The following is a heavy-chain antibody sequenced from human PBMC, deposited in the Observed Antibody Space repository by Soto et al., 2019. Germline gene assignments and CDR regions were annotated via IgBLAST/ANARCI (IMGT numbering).Heavy chain of an antibody. CDR2: IFYSGGT. CDR1: GDSITSNSYF. D-gene: IGHD3-22*01. V-gene: IGHV4-39*01. Sequence: PSETLSLTCTVSGDSITSNSYFWAWIRQSPGKGLEWIGTIFYSGGTFYTPSLKSRVTMSVDTSNNQFSLKLSSVTAADTVVYYCARQASGYYYGWFDPWGQGTLVTVSS. CDR3: ARQASGYYYGWFDP. J-gene: IGHJ5*02.